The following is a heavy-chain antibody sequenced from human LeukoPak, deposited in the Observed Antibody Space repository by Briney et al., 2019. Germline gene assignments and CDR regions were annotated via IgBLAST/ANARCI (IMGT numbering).Heavy chain of an antibody. J-gene: IGHJ4*02. V-gene: IGHV1-2*02. Sequence: ASVKVSCKASGYTFTDYYMHWVRQAPGQGLEWMGWLNPNSGGTKYAEKFQGRVTMTRDTSISTAYMELSSLSSDDTAASYCARGRVSVGDASGWSGWGQGTLVTVSS. CDR2: LNPNSGGT. CDR1: GYTFTDYY. CDR3: ARGRVSVGDASGWSG. D-gene: IGHD6-19*01.